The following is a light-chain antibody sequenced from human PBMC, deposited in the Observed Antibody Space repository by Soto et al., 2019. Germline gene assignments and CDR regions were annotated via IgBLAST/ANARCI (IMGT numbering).Light chain of an antibody. CDR1: SSNIGGNG. J-gene: IGLJ2*01. Sequence: QSVLTQPPSASGTPGQRVTISCSGSSSNIGGNGVSWYQQLPGTAPKLLIYSNNQRPSGVPDRFSGSKSGTSASLAIGGLQSEDEAEYYCAAWDDSLSGVGFGGGTKVTFL. V-gene: IGLV1-44*01. CDR2: SNN. CDR3: AAWDDSLSGVG.